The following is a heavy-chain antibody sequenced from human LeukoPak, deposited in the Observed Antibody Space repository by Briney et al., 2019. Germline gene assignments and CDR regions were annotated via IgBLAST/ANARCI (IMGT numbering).Heavy chain of an antibody. CDR2: IYTSGST. CDR3: ARDFGWNYDILTGYRQKSPVQAFDI. D-gene: IGHD3-9*01. Sequence: SETLSLTCTVSGGSISSYYWSWIRQPAGKGLEWIGRIYTSGSTNYNPSLKSRVTMSVDTSKNQFSLKLSSVTAADTAVYYCARDFGWNYDILTGYRQKSPVQAFDIWGQGTMVTVSS. V-gene: IGHV4-4*07. CDR1: GGSISSYY. J-gene: IGHJ3*02.